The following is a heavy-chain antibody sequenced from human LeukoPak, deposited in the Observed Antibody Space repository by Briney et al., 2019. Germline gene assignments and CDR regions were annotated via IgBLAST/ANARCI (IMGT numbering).Heavy chain of an antibody. CDR2: INAGNGNT. V-gene: IGHV1-3*01. Sequence: GASVKVSCKASGYTFTTYAIHWVRQAPGQRLEWMGWINAGNGNTKYSQKFQGRVTITRDTSANIAYMELSSLKSEDTAVYYCARGVRAPYHYFDSWGPGTLVTVSS. CDR3: ARGVRAPYHYFDS. J-gene: IGHJ4*02. CDR1: GYTFTTYA.